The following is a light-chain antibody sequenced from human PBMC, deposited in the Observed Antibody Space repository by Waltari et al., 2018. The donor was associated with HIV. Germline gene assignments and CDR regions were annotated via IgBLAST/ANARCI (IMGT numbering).Light chain of an antibody. CDR1: SRDIGGYRF. CDR3: SSYAANNDIL. Sequence: QSALTQPPSASGSPGQSVTISCPGRSRDIGGYRFVSWYQQHPGKAPKLMIYQVSKRPSGVPDRFSGSKSGNTASLTVSGLQAEDEADYFCSSYAANNDILFGGGTKLTVL. J-gene: IGLJ3*02. V-gene: IGLV2-8*01. CDR2: QVS.